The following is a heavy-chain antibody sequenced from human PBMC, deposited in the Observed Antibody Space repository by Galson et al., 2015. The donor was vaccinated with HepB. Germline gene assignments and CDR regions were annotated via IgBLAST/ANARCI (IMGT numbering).Heavy chain of an antibody. CDR1: GFTFSSYA. J-gene: IGHJ5*02. V-gene: IGHV3-30-3*01. CDR2: ISYDGSNK. D-gene: IGHD3-10*01. CDR3: ARGHFPRFGELLSWFDP. Sequence: SLRLSCAASGFTFSSYAMHWVRQAPGKGLEWVAVISYDGSNKYYADSVKGRFTISRDNSKNTLYLQMNSLRAEDTAVHYCARGHFPRFGELLSWFDPWGQGTLVTVSS.